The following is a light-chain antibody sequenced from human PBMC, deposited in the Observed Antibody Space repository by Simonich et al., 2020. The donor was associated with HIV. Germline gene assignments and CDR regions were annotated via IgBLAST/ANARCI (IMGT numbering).Light chain of an antibody. Sequence: DIQMTQSPSSLSASVGDRVTITCQASQDIRNYLNWYQQKPGKAPELLIYAASTLQSGVPSRFSGSGSGTDFTLTISCLQSEDFATYYCQQYYSFPPTFGQGTKVEIK. V-gene: IGKV1-33*01. CDR1: QDIRNY. CDR3: QQYYSFPPT. CDR2: AAS. J-gene: IGKJ1*01.